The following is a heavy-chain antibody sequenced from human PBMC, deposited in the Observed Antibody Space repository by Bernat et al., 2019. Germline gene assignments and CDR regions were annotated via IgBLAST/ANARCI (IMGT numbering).Heavy chain of an antibody. CDR2: INAGNGNT. J-gene: IGHJ4*02. CDR1: GYTFTSYA. D-gene: IGHD2-2*01. Sequence: QVQLVQSGAEVKKPGASVKVSCKASGYTFTSYAMHWVRQAPGQRLEWMGWINAGNGNTRYSQKFQGRVTISRDTSATTAYMELSSLRSEDTAVYYCARAATHDGVVVTGYPLWGQGTLVTVSS. V-gene: IGHV1-3*01. CDR3: ARAATHDGVVVTGYPL.